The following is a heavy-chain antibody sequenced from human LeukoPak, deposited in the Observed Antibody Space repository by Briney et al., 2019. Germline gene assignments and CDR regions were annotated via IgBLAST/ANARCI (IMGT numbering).Heavy chain of an antibody. Sequence: PSKTLSLTCTVSGGSISSYYWSWIRQPPGKGLEWIGYIYTSGSTNYNPSLKSRVTISVDTSKNQFSLKLSSVTAADTAVYYCARGERYSYGYHYWGQGTLVTVSS. CDR2: IYTSGST. D-gene: IGHD5-18*01. CDR1: GGSISSYY. V-gene: IGHV4-4*09. CDR3: ARGERYSYGYHY. J-gene: IGHJ4*02.